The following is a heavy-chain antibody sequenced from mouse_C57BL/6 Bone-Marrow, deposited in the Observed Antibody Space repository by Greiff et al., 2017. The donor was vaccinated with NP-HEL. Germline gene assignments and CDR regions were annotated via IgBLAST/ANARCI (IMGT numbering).Heavy chain of an antibody. D-gene: IGHD1-1*01. V-gene: IGHV5-9-1*02. Sequence: EVKVVESGEGLVKPGGSLKLSCAASGFTFSSYAMSWVRQTPEKRLEWVAYISSGGDYIYYADTVKGRFTISRDNARNTLYLQMSSLKSEDTAMYYCTRDPDYGSSDWYFDVWGTGTTVTVSS. CDR2: ISSGGDYI. CDR3: TRDPDYGSSDWYFDV. CDR1: GFTFSSYA. J-gene: IGHJ1*03.